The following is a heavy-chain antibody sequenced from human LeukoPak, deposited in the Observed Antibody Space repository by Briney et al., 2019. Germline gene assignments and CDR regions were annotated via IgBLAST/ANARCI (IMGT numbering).Heavy chain of an antibody. CDR1: GGTFSSYA. CDR2: ISAYNGKT. J-gene: IGHJ4*02. Sequence: ASVKVSCKASGGTFSSYAISWVRQAPGRGLEWMAWISAYNGKTNYARKFRGRVTMTTDTSTSTAYMELRSLRSDDTAIYYCARDRNPYYDGSGYGYRWGQETLVTVSS. D-gene: IGHD3-22*01. CDR3: ARDRNPYYDGSGYGYR. V-gene: IGHV1-18*01.